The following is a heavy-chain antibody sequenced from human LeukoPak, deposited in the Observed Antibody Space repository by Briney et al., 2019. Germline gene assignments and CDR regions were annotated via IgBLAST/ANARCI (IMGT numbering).Heavy chain of an antibody. D-gene: IGHD6-13*01. J-gene: IGHJ4*02. CDR1: GFTFSSYG. CDR2: ISYDGSNK. Sequence: EPGGSLRLSCAASGFTFSSYGMHWVRQAPGKGLEWVALISYDGSNKYYADSVKGRFTISRDNSKNTLYLQMNSLRAEDTAVYYCARDSRPGEAAAGTHHFLGYWGQGTLVTVSS. CDR3: ARDSRPGEAAAGTHHFLGY. V-gene: IGHV3-30*03.